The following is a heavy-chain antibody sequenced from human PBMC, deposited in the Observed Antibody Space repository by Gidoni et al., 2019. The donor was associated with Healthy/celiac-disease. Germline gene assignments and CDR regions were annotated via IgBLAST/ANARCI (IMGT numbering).Heavy chain of an antibody. CDR2: ITGNSGGI. V-gene: IGHV3-9*01. CDR1: AFSFEDYA. D-gene: IGHD6-19*01. Sequence: EVQFVESGGGLVPPGRSARLSCAASAFSFEDYAMHWVRQAPGKGLEWVSGITGNSGGIGYADSVKGRFTISRDNAKNSLYLQMNSLTAEDTALYYCAKTTSGWYLEQGYSDYWGQGTLVTVSS. CDR3: AKTTSGWYLEQGYSDY. J-gene: IGHJ4*02.